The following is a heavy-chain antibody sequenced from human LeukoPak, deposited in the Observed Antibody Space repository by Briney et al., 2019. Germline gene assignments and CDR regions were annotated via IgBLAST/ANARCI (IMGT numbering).Heavy chain of an antibody. CDR1: GLTFSSYW. J-gene: IGHJ5*02. Sequence: GGSLRLSCAASGLTFSSYWMSWVRQAPGKGLEWVANIKQDGSEKYYVDSVKGRFTISRDNAKNSLYLQMNSLRAEDTAVYYCARTRRFDPWGQGTLVTVSS. CDR2: IKQDGSEK. V-gene: IGHV3-7*01. CDR3: ARTRRFDP.